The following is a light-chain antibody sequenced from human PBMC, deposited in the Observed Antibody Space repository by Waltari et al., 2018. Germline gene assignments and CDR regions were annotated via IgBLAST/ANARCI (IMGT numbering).Light chain of an antibody. V-gene: IGKV1-6*01. CDR2: AAS. CDR3: QHYYDNPLT. Sequence: IQMTPSPSALSASVGDRVTISCRASQNIYSNLAWYQQKPGKAPKLLIYAASSLQSGIPSRFSGSGSGTDFTLTISSLQPEDSAAYYCQHYYDNPLTFGGGTKVEIK. CDR1: QNIYSN. J-gene: IGKJ4*01.